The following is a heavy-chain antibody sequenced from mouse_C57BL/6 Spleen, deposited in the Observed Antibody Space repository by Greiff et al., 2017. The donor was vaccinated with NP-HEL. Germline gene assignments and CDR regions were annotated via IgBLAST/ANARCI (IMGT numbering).Heavy chain of an antibody. CDR2: IYPGDGDT. D-gene: IGHD2-3*01. Sequence: QVQLQQSGAELVKPGASVKISCKASGYAFSSYWMNWVKQRPGKGLEWIGQIYPGDGDTNYNGKFKGKATLTADKSSSTAYMQLSSLTSEDSAVYFCARGTYEAYFDYWGQGTTLTVSS. CDR1: GYAFSSYW. J-gene: IGHJ2*01. V-gene: IGHV1-80*01. CDR3: ARGTYEAYFDY.